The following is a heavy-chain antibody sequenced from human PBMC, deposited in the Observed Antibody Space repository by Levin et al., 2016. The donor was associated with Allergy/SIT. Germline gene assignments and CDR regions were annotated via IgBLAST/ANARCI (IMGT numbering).Heavy chain of an antibody. V-gene: IGHV1-69*13. CDR1: GGTFSSYA. J-gene: IGHJ6*02. CDR2: IIPIFGTA. CDR3: ASPGPGIAAAGVYYYYYGMDV. D-gene: IGHD6-13*01. Sequence: SVKVSCKASGGTFSSYAISWVRQAPGQGLEWMGGIIPIFGTANYAQKFQGRVTITADESTSTAYMELSSLRSEDTAVYYCASPGPGIAAAGVYYYYYGMDVWGQGTTVTVSS.